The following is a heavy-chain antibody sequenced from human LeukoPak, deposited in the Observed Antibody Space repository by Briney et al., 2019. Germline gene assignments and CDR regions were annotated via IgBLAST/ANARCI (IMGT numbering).Heavy chain of an antibody. CDR1: GFTFSSFA. V-gene: IGHV3-64D*06. CDR3: VKGRSGSSVRDAFDI. Sequence: GGSLRLSCSASGFTFSSFAMHWVRQAPGKRLEYVSAITSIGGSTYYADSVKGRFTISRDNSRNTLYLQMSSLRAEDTAVYYRVKGRSGSSVRDAFDIWGQGTMVTVSS. J-gene: IGHJ3*02. D-gene: IGHD1-26*01. CDR2: ITSIGGST.